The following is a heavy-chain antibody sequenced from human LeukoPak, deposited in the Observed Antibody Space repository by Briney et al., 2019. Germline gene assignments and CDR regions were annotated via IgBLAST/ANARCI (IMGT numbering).Heavy chain of an antibody. CDR3: ARGRGYSYDTDY. J-gene: IGHJ4*02. D-gene: IGHD5-18*01. CDR2: ISSSGSTI. Sequence: GGSLRLSCAASGFTFSSYSMKWVRQAPGKGLEWLSYISSSGSTIYYEGSVKGRFTISRDNAKNSLYLQMNSLRAEDTAVYYCARGRGYSYDTDYWGQGTLVTVSS. CDR1: GFTFSSYS. V-gene: IGHV3-48*01.